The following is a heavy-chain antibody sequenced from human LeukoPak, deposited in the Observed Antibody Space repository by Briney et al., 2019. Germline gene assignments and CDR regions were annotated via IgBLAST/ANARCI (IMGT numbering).Heavy chain of an antibody. Sequence: GGSLRLSCAASGFTFSSYWMSWVRQAPGKGLEWVANIKQDGSEKYYVDSVKGRFTISRDNAKNSLYLQMNSLRAEDTAVYYCARRRFSYYYYYMDVWGKGTTVTVSS. CDR2: IKQDGSEK. V-gene: IGHV3-7*01. CDR3: ARRRFSYYYYYMDV. CDR1: GFTFSSYW. J-gene: IGHJ6*03.